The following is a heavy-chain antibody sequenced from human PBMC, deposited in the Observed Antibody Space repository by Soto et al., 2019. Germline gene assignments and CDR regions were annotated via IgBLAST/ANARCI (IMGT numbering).Heavy chain of an antibody. V-gene: IGHV4-39*01. Sequence: QLQLQESGPGLVKPSETLSLTCTVSGGSISSSSYYWGWIRQPPGKGLEWIGSIYYSGSTYYNPSLKSRVTISGDTSKNQCSLKLSSVAAADTAVYYCATSGGDIVLVPAALDYWGQGTLVTVSS. CDR3: ATSGGDIVLVPAALDY. CDR1: GGSISSSSYY. D-gene: IGHD2-2*01. J-gene: IGHJ4*02. CDR2: IYYSGST.